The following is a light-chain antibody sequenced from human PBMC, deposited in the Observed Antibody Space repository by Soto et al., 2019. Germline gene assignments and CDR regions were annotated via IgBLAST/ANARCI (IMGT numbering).Light chain of an antibody. CDR1: QSVRSY. CDR3: QRRRNWPLT. Sequence: EIVLTQSPATLSLSPGERATLSCRASQSVRSYLAWYQQKPGQAPRLLIYDASNRATGIPARFSGSGSGTDFTLTISSLEPEDYAVYYCQRRRNWPLTFGGGTKWISN. CDR2: DAS. J-gene: IGKJ4*01. V-gene: IGKV3-11*01.